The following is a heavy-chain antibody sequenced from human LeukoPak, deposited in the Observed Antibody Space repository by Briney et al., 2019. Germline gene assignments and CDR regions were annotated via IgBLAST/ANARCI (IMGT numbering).Heavy chain of an antibody. D-gene: IGHD2-8*02. J-gene: IGHJ6*02. CDR3: ARERVVSSGYYYGMDV. V-gene: IGHV1-2*02. CDR2: ISPNSGGT. Sequence: ASVKVSCKASGYTFTGYYMHWVRQAPGQGLEWMGWISPNSGGTNYAQKFQGRVTMTWDTSISTAYMELSRLRSDDTAAYYCARERVVSSGYYYGMDVWGQGTTVTVSS. CDR1: GYTFTGYY.